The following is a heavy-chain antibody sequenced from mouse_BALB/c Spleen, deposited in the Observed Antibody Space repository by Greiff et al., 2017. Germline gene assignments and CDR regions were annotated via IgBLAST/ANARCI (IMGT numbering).Heavy chain of an antibody. J-gene: IGHJ3*01. CDR1: GFTFTSYD. V-gene: IGHV5-6*01. CDR2: ISNGGGYT. CDR3: ARHWRYEVGAWFAH. D-gene: IGHD2-10*02. Sequence: EVQLQESGGDLVKPGGSLKLSCAASGFTFTSYDMSWVRQTPDKRLEWVATISNGGGYTYYPDSVKGRFTISRDNSKNTLYLQMSSLKSEDSAMYSGARHWRYEVGAWFAHWGQGTLVTVSA.